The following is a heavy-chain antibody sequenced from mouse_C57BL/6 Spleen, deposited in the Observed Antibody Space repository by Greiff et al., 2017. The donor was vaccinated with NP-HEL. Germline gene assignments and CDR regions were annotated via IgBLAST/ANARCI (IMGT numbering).Heavy chain of an antibody. Sequence: QVQLKESGPGLVAPSQSLSITCTVSGFSFTSYGVHWVRQPPGKGLEWLVVIWSDGSTTYNSALKSRLSISKDNSKSQVFLKMNRLQTDDTAMYYCARHEGYYGYDVGAMDYWGQGTSVTVSS. CDR2: IWSDGST. J-gene: IGHJ4*01. D-gene: IGHD2-2*01. CDR1: GFSFTSYG. V-gene: IGHV2-6-1*01. CDR3: ARHEGYYGYDVGAMDY.